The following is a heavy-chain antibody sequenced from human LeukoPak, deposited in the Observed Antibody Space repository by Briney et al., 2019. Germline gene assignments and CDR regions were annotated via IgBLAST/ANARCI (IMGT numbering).Heavy chain of an antibody. V-gene: IGHV4-30-2*01. D-gene: IGHD2-21*02. Sequence: SQTLSLTCTVSGGSISSGGYYWSWIRQPPGKGLEWIGEINHSGSTNYNPSLKSRVTISVDTSKNQFSLKLSSVTAADTAVYYCARRLPPSPGVTAILSSYNWFDPWGQGTLVTVSS. CDR2: INHSGST. CDR3: ARRLPPSPGVTAILSSYNWFDP. J-gene: IGHJ5*02. CDR1: GGSISSGGYY.